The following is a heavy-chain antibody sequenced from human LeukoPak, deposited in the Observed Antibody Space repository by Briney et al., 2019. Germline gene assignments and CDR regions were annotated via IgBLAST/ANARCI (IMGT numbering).Heavy chain of an antibody. V-gene: IGHV4-61*10. CDR2: IYYSGST. CDR1: GGSISSGSYY. J-gene: IGHJ4*02. Sequence: SETLSLTCTVSGGSISSGSYYWSWIRQPAGKGLEWIGYIYYSGSTNYNPSLKSRVTISVDTSKNQFSLTLSSVTAADTAVYYCARGQKYRNGYTVTELGSGYFDYWGQGTLVTVSS. CDR3: ARGQKYRNGYTVTELGSGYFDY. D-gene: IGHD5-18*01.